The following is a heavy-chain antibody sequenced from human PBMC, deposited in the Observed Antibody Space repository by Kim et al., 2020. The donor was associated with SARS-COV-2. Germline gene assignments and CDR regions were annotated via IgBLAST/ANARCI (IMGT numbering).Heavy chain of an antibody. D-gene: IGHD3-3*01. J-gene: IGHJ5*02. Sequence: GGSLRLSCAASGFTFSSSAMSWVRQAPGKGLEWVSAVSGSGGNTYYADSVKGRFTISRDNSKNTLYLQMNSLRAEDTAVYYCTKESGINTLNWFDPWGQGTLVTVSS. CDR1: GFTFSSSA. V-gene: IGHV3-23*01. CDR3: TKESGINTLNWFDP. CDR2: VSGSGGNT.